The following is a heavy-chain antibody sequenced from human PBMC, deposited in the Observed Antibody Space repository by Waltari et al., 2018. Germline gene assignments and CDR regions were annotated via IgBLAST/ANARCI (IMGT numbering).Heavy chain of an antibody. D-gene: IGHD5-12*01. CDR2: MSSGGAT. V-gene: IGHV4-39*01. Sequence: QLQLQESGPGLVKPSETLSLTCSVSGVSITSNRHYWGWIRQPPGQGLEWSGTMSSGGATSSSPSLKSRITISGDPSKNQLSLKLGSVTAADTAVYYCATYIGASVGTAAFDVWGQGTMVTVSS. CDR1: GVSITSNRHY. CDR3: ATYIGASVGTAAFDV. J-gene: IGHJ3*01.